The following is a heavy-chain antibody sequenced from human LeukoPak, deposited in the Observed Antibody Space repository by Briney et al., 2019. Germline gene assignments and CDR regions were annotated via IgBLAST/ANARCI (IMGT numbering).Heavy chain of an antibody. V-gene: IGHV3-7*03. CDR1: GFTFSSYW. CDR3: AKAGMGVATIYYFDY. D-gene: IGHD5-12*01. J-gene: IGHJ4*02. CDR2: IKQDGSEK. Sequence: GGSLRLSCAASGFTFSSYWMSWVRQAPGKGLEWVANIKQDGSEKYYVDSVKGRFTISRDNSKNTLYLQMNSLRAEDTAVYYCAKAGMGVATIYYFDYWGQGTLVTVSS.